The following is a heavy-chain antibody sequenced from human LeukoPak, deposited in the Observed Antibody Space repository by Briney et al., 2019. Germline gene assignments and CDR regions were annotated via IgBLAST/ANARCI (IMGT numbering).Heavy chain of an antibody. D-gene: IGHD4-17*01. CDR1: GGTFSSYA. Sequence: SVKVSCKASGGTFSSYAISWVRQAPGQGLEWMGGIIPIFGTANYAQKSQGRVTITADESTSTAYMELSSLRSEDTAVYYCARDLPDDYGDYGIDYWGQGTLVTVSS. CDR3: ARDLPDDYGDYGIDY. V-gene: IGHV1-69*13. J-gene: IGHJ4*02. CDR2: IIPIFGTA.